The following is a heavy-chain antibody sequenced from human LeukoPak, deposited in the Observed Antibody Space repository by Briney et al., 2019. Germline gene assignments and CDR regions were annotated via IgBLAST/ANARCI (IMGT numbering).Heavy chain of an antibody. CDR2: ITSTSSHI. J-gene: IGHJ3*02. Sequence: GGSLRLSCAASGLTFNMYSMNWVRRAPGKGLEWISFITSTSSHIYYADSVKGRFTISRDNAKNSLYLQMNSLRAEDTAIYYCARGSPYGDYAFDIWGQGTMVTVSS. CDR3: ARGSPYGDYAFDI. CDR1: GLTFNMYS. V-gene: IGHV3-21*05. D-gene: IGHD4-17*01.